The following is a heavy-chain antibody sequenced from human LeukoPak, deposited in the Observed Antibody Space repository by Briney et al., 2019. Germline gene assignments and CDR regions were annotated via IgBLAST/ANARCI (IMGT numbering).Heavy chain of an antibody. J-gene: IGHJ4*02. Sequence: SETLSLTCTVSGVSISSSSSYWGWIRQPPGKGLECIESIYYSGSTYYNPSLKSRVTISVDTSKNHFSLKLSSVTAADTAVYYCARQVEYSSSWFDYWGQGTLVTVSS. CDR2: IYYSGST. D-gene: IGHD6-13*01. V-gene: IGHV4-39*01. CDR1: GVSISSSSSY. CDR3: ARQVEYSSSWFDY.